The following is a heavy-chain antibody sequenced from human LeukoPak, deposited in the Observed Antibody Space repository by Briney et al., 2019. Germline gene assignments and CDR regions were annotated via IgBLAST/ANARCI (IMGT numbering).Heavy chain of an antibody. V-gene: IGHV4-59*01. CDR3: AGRGYSSSWSYYYYGMDV. CDR1: GGSISSYY. Sequence: SETLSLTCTVSGGSISSYYWSWIRQPPGKGLAWIGYIYYSGSTNYNPSLKSRVTISVDTSKNQFSLKLSSVTAADTAVYYCAGRGYSSSWSYYYYGMDVWGQGTTVTVSS. J-gene: IGHJ6*02. CDR2: IYYSGST. D-gene: IGHD6-13*01.